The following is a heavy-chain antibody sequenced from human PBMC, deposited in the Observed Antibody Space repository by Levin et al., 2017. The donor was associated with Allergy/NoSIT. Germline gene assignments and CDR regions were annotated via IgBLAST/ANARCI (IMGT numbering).Heavy chain of an antibody. V-gene: IGHV4-34*01. D-gene: IGHD3-3*01. J-gene: IGHJ4*02. CDR1: GGSFSGYY. CDR2: INHSGST. CDR3: AYYLRFLEWLFDDY. Sequence: SETLSLTCAVYGGSFSGYYWSWIRQPPGKGLEWIGEINHSGSTNYNPSLKSRVTISVDTSKNQFSLKLSSVTAADTAVYYCAYYLRFLEWLFDDYWGQGTLVTVSS.